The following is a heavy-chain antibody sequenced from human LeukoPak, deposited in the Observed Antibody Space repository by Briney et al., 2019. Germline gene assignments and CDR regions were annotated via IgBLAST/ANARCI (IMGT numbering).Heavy chain of an antibody. J-gene: IGHJ4*02. CDR3: ARHLDSSAHSSATGY. CDR1: GGSISSYY. V-gene: IGHV4-59*08. Sequence: SETLSLTCTVSGGSISSYYWSWIRQPPGKGLEWIGYIYYSGSTNYNPSPKSRVTISVDTSKNQFSLKLGSVTAADTAVYYCARHLDSSAHSSATGYWGQGILVTVSS. D-gene: IGHD3-22*01. CDR2: IYYSGST.